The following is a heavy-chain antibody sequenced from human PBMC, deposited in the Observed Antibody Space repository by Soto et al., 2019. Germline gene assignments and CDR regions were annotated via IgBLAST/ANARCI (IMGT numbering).Heavy chain of an antibody. J-gene: IGHJ6*02. Sequence: QVQLQESGPGLVQPSGTLSLTCAVSGDSITGDEWWSWVRQPPGKGLEWIGEIHHSGATNYNPSLKSRVTRSIDKSTNQFSLKLNSVTAADTAMFYCATQGFYRMGVWGRGTTVAVSS. CDR3: ATQGFYRMGV. CDR1: GDSITGDEW. CDR2: IHHSGAT. V-gene: IGHV4-4*02.